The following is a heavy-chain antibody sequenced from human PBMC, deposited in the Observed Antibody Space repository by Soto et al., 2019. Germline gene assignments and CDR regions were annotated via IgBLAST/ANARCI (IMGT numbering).Heavy chain of an antibody. Sequence: SSETLSLTCTVSGASITSLYYYWGWIRQPPGKGLEWIGSSYHSGSTYYAPSLMSRVAMSVDTSKNQFSLKLNSVTAADTAVYYCARRGWGSSSFFDYCGEGTLVTVSS. CDR1: GASITSLYYY. J-gene: IGHJ4*02. D-gene: IGHD6-6*01. CDR3: ARRGWGSSSFFDY. CDR2: SYHSGST. V-gene: IGHV4-39*01.